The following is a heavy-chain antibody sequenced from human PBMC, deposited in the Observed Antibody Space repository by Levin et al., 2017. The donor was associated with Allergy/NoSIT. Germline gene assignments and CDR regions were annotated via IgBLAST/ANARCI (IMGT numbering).Heavy chain of an antibody. CDR2: MNPNNGNT. Sequence: ASVKVSCKASGYTFISYDINWVRQATGQGLEWMGWMNPNNGNTDSAQKFQGRLTMTRNTSISTAYMELSSLTAEDTAVYFCARDYFNYALDVWGQVTTVTVSS. D-gene: IGHD2/OR15-2a*01. CDR1: GYTFISYD. CDR3: ARDYFNYALDV. V-gene: IGHV1-8*01. J-gene: IGHJ6*02.